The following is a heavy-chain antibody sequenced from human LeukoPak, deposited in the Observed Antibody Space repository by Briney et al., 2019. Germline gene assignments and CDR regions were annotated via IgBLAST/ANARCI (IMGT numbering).Heavy chain of an antibody. V-gene: IGHV3-48*01. CDR2: ISSSSSTI. CDR1: GFTFSSYS. CDR3: AREVPEWELIYYYYYMDV. Sequence: PGGSLRLSCAASGFTFSSYSMNWVRQAPGKGLEWVSYISSSSSTIYYADSVKGRFTISRDNAKNSLYLQMNSLRAEDTAVYYCAREVPEWELIYYYYYMDVWGKGTTVTVSS. D-gene: IGHD1-26*01. J-gene: IGHJ6*03.